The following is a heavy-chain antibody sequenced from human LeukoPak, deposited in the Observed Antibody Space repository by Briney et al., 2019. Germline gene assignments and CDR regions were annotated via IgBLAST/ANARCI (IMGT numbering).Heavy chain of an antibody. D-gene: IGHD6-13*01. CDR3: ARDPTPQYSSSWYPRGYYYYGMDV. J-gene: IGHJ6*02. CDR2: ISAYNGNT. CDR1: GYTFTSYG. Sequence: ASVKVSCKASGYTFTSYGISWVRQAPGQGLEWMGWISAYNGNTNYAQELQGRVAMTTDTSTSTAYMELRSLRSDDTAVYYCARDPTPQYSSSWYPRGYYYYGMDVWGQGTTVTVSS. V-gene: IGHV1-18*01.